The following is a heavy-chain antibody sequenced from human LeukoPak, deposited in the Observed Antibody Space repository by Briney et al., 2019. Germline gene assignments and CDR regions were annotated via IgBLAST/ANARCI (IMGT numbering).Heavy chain of an antibody. CDR3: ALQGIAAEAVL. CDR1: GFTFSNYV. CDR2: IYSGGST. V-gene: IGHV3-66*02. Sequence: PGGSLRLSCAASGFTFSNYVMSWVRQAPGKGLEWVSVIYSGGSTYYADSVKGRFTISRDNSKNTLYLQMNSLRAEDTAVYYCALQGIAAEAVLWGQGTLVTVSS. J-gene: IGHJ4*02. D-gene: IGHD6-13*01.